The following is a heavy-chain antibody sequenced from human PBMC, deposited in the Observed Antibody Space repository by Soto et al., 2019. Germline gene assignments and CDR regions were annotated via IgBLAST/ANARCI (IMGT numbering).Heavy chain of an antibody. D-gene: IGHD6-13*01. Sequence: QVQLVESGRGVVQPGRSLRLSCAASGFTFSSYGMHWVRQAPGKGLEWVAVIWYDGSNKYYADSVKGRFTISRDNSKNTLYLQMNSLRAEDTAVYYCAREYSSSWYEYGMDVWGQGTPVTVSS. CDR1: GFTFSSYG. V-gene: IGHV3-33*01. J-gene: IGHJ6*02. CDR2: IWYDGSNK. CDR3: AREYSSSWYEYGMDV.